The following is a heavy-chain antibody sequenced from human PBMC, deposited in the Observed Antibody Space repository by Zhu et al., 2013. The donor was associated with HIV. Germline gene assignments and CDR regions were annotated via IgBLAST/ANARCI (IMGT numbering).Heavy chain of an antibody. CDR1: GGSFSGYY. CDR3: ARGRGEQYSYGYVDY. V-gene: IGHV4-34*01. CDR2: INHSGST. D-gene: IGHD5-18*01. Sequence: VQLQQWGAGLLKPSETLSLTCAVYGGSFSGYYWSWIRQPPGKGLEWIGEINHSGSTNYNPSLKSRVTISVDTSKNQFSLKLSSVTAADTAVYYCARGRGEQYSYGYVDYWGQGTLVTVSS. J-gene: IGHJ4*02.